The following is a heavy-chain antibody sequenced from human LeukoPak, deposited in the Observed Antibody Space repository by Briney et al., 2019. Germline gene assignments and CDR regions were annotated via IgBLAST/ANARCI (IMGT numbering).Heavy chain of an antibody. CDR3: ARDEAIFGAGYYYGMDV. Sequence: SETLSLTCTVSGDSINSGGHFWSWIRQHPGKGLEWIGYINYSGSTYYNPSLKSRVTISVDTSQNQFSLKLGSVTAADTAMYYCARDEAIFGAGYYYGMDVWGQGTTVTVSS. CDR2: INYSGST. CDR1: GDSINSGGHF. D-gene: IGHD3-3*01. V-gene: IGHV4-31*03. J-gene: IGHJ6*02.